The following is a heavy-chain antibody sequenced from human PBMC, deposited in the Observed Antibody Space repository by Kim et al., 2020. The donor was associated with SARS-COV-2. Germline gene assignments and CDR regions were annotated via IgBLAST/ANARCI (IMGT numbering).Heavy chain of an antibody. D-gene: IGHD5-18*01. CDR1: GGSISSSSYY. Sequence: SETLSLTCTVSGGSISSSSYYWGWIRQPPGKGLEWIGSIYYSGSTYYNPSLKSRVTISVDTSKNQFSLKLSSVTAADTAVYYCARLRRGYSYGYPFDYWG. V-gene: IGHV4-39*01. J-gene: IGHJ4*01. CDR3: ARLRRGYSYGYPFDY. CDR2: IYYSGST.